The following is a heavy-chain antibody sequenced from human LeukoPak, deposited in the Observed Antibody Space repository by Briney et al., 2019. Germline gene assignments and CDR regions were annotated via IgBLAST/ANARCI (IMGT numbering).Heavy chain of an antibody. Sequence: ASVKVSCTASGGTFSSYTISWVRQAPGQDLEWMGRITPVFGTVDYAQKFQDRVTIIADISTTTVYMELSSLVSEDTAVYYCAGGSRASQGYWGQGTLVTVSS. CDR1: GGTFSSYT. CDR3: AGGSRASQGY. D-gene: IGHD6-19*01. V-gene: IGHV1-69*08. CDR2: ITPVFGTV. J-gene: IGHJ4*02.